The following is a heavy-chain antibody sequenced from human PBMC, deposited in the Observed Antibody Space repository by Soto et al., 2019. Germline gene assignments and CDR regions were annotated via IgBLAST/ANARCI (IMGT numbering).Heavy chain of an antibody. J-gene: IGHJ6*02. CDR3: ARDSEVVAAAGYYYYRLDV. V-gene: IGHV4-59*01. CDR2: IYYSGST. D-gene: IGHD6-13*01. Sequence: KPSETLSLTCTVSGGSISSYYWSWIRQPPGKGLEWIGYIYYSGSTNYNPSLKSRVTISVDTSKNQFSLKLSSVTAADTAVYYCARDSEVVAAAGYYYYRLDVWGPGTTLNVFS. CDR1: GGSISSYY.